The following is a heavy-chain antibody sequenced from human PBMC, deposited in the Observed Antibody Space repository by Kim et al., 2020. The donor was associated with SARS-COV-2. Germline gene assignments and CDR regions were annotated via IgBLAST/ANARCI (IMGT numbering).Heavy chain of an antibody. CDR2: IYYSGST. CDR3: ARGGLWIGDVGYYYGMGV. Sequence: SETLSLTCTVSGGSVSSGSYYWSWIRQPPGKGLEWVGCIYYSGSTNYNPSLKSRVTISVDTSKNQCSLKLSSVTAAHTAVYYCARGGLWIGDVGYYYGMGVWGHGTTVTVSS. J-gene: IGHJ6*02. V-gene: IGHV4-61*01. D-gene: IGHD3-10*01. CDR1: GGSVSSGSYY.